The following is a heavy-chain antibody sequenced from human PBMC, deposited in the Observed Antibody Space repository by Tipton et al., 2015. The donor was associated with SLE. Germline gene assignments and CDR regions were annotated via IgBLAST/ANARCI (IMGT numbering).Heavy chain of an antibody. J-gene: IGHJ5*02. CDR3: ARDDFWSGREWFDP. D-gene: IGHD3-3*01. CDR2: IYYSGST. V-gene: IGHV4-39*07. CDR1: GGSISSSSYY. Sequence: TLSLTCTVSGGSISSSSYYWGWIRQPPGKGLEWIGSIYYSGSTYYNPSLKSRVTISVDTSKNQFSLKLSSVTAADTAVYYCARDDFWSGREWFDPWGQGTLATVSS.